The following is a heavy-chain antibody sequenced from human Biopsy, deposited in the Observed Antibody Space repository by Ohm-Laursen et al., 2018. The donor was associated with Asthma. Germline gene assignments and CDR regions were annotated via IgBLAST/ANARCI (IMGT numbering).Heavy chain of an antibody. D-gene: IGHD6-6*01. CDR2: IFFDGSNK. CDR3: ARGKTWGRSYYFDY. Sequence: SLRLSCAASVFTFHNYVMHWVRQAPGKGLEWVAGIFFDGSNKYYADSVKGRSTISRDNSKDTLYLQVNSLRGDDTAVYYCARGKTWGRSYYFDYWGQGTLVTVSS. CDR1: VFTFHNYV. V-gene: IGHV3-30-3*01. J-gene: IGHJ4*02.